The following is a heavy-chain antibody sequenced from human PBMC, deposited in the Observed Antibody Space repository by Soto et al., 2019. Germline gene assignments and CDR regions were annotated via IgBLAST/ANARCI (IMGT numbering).Heavy chain of an antibody. CDR2: IIPILGIA. J-gene: IGHJ6*03. Sequence: QVQLVQSGAEVKKPGSSVKVSCKASGGTFSSYTISWVRQAPGQGLEWMGRIIPILGIANYAQKFQGRVTITADKSTSTAYMELRSLRSEDTVVYYCARAAGKTYYGSGRNMRAGYYYYMDVWGKWTTVTVSS. CDR1: GGTFSSYT. CDR3: ARAAGKTYYGSGRNMRAGYYYYMDV. V-gene: IGHV1-69*02. D-gene: IGHD3-10*01.